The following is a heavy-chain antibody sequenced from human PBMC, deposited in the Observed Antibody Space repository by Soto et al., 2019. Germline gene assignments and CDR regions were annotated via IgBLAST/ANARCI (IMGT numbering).Heavy chain of an antibody. V-gene: IGHV4-39*01. J-gene: IGHJ4*02. CDR2: IYYSGTT. CDR1: GGSTSSSSYS. D-gene: IGHD6-19*01. CDR3: ARRAGYSSGWYLSDY. Sequence: QLHLQESGPGLGKPSETLSLTCTVSGGSTSSSSYSWGWIRQPPGKALVWIGSIYYSGTTYYNPCLKCRVTISVDTCKNQVSLKLSTVTAADSAIYYGARRAGYSSGWYLSDYWGQRTLVTVSS.